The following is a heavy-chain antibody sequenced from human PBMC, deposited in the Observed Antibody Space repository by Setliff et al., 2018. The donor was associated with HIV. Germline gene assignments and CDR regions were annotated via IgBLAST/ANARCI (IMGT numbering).Heavy chain of an antibody. D-gene: IGHD3-22*01. CDR1: GFIFSNHR. CDR2: ISFDGSTK. Sequence: GGSLRPSCAAPGFIFSNHRMHLVRKAPGKGLEWVAVISFDGSTKAYADSVKGRFSISRDNRKNTRYVQMNSLRIEGTAVYYSAKDLSYDSGIDHWGQETVVTVSS. J-gene: IGHJ4*02. V-gene: IGHV3-30*18. CDR3: AKDLSYDSGIDH.